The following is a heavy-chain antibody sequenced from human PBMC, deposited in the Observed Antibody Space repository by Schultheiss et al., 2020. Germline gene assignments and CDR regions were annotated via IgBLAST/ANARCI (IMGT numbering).Heavy chain of an antibody. V-gene: IGHV1-69*04. D-gene: IGHD6-13*01. J-gene: IGHJ5*02. CDR1: GGTFSSYT. Sequence: SVKVSCKASGGTFSSYTISWVRQAPGQGLEWMGRIIPILGIANYAQKFQGRVTITRDTSASTAYMELSSLRSEDTAVYYCARDRRGIAAGGWFDPWGQGTLVTVSS. CDR3: ARDRRGIAAGGWFDP. CDR2: IIPILGIA.